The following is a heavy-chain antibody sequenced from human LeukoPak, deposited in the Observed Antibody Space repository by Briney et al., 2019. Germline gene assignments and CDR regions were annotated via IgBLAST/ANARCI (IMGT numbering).Heavy chain of an antibody. Sequence: PSETLSLTCTVSGGSISSSSYYWGWIRQPPGEGLEWIGSIYYSGSTYYNPSLKSRVTISVDTPKNQFSLKLSSVTAADTAVYYCASFSSWYGDYYYYYMDVWGKGTTVTVSS. J-gene: IGHJ6*03. CDR2: IYYSGST. CDR1: GGSISSSSYY. V-gene: IGHV4-39*01. CDR3: ASFSSWYGDYYYYYMDV. D-gene: IGHD6-13*01.